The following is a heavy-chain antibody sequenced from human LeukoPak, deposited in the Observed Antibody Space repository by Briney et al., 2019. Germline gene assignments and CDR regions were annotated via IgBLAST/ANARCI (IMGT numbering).Heavy chain of an antibody. D-gene: IGHD4-17*01. CDR3: ARMMSTVTTFDI. V-gene: IGHV4-4*07. Sequence: SETLSLTCTVSGGSISSYYWSWIRQPAGKGLEWIGRIHSSGSTNYNPSLNSRVSMSVDTSKNQFSLKLSSVTAADTAVYYCARMMSTVTTFDIWGQGTMVTVSS. CDR1: GGSISSYY. J-gene: IGHJ3*02. CDR2: IHSSGST.